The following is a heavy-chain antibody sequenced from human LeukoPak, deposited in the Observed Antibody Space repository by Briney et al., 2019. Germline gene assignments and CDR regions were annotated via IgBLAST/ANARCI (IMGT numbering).Heavy chain of an antibody. V-gene: IGHV4-39*07. CDR2: IYYGGST. Sequence: SETLSLTCTVSGGSISSSSYYWGWIRQPPGKGLEWIGSIYYGGSTYYNPSLKSRVTISVDTSKNQFSLKLSSVTAADTAVYYCARGSVTKPFDYWGQGTLVTVSS. J-gene: IGHJ4*02. CDR3: ARGSVTKPFDY. D-gene: IGHD4-11*01. CDR1: GGSISSSSYY.